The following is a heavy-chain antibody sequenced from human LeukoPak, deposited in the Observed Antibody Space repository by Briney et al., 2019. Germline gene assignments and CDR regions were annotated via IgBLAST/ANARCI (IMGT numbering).Heavy chain of an antibody. V-gene: IGHV3-7*01. CDR1: GFTFSRYW. CDR3: ARVIYYYYYYMDV. J-gene: IGHJ6*03. D-gene: IGHD3-10*01. Sequence: PGGSLRLSCAASGFTFSRYWMSWVRQGPGKGLEWVANIKQDGREKNYVDSVKGRCTISRDNAKNSLYLQMNSLRAEDTAVYYCARVIYYYYYYMDVWGKGTTVTISS. CDR2: IKQDGREK.